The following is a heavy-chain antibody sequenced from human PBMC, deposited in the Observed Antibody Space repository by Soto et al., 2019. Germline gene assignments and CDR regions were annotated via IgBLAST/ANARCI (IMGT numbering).Heavy chain of an antibody. V-gene: IGHV4-30-4*01. J-gene: IGHJ5*02. CDR1: GGSISSGDYY. CDR3: ARGQGPEAWFDP. Sequence: QVQLQESGPGLVKPSQTLSLTCTVSGGSISSGDYYWSWIRQPPGKGLEWIGYIYYSGSTYYNPSRTTRVTISVDPAKNRFSLKLGSVTAADTAVYYCARGQGPEAWFDPWGQGTLVTVSS. CDR2: IYYSGST.